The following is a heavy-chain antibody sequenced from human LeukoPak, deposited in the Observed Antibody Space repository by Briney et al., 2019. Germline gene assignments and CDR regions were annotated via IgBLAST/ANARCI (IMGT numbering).Heavy chain of an antibody. J-gene: IGHJ3*02. CDR1: VFTFSSYS. D-gene: IGHD6-19*01. Sequence: GGSLRLSCAASVFTFSSYSMNWVRQAPGKGLEWVSSISSSSSYIYYADSVKGRFTISRDNAKNSLYLQMNSLRAEDTAVYYCARVVISPRWEWLVRGAFDIWGQGTMVTVSS. V-gene: IGHV3-21*01. CDR2: ISSSSSYI. CDR3: ARVVISPRWEWLVRGAFDI.